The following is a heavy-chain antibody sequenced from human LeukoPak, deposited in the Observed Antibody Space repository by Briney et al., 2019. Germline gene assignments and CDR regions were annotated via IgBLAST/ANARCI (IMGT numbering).Heavy chain of an antibody. D-gene: IGHD2/OR15-2a*01. V-gene: IGHV4-4*07. J-gene: IGHJ6*03. Sequence: SETLSLTCSVSGGSISSYYWSWIRQPAGKGLEWIGRIYTSGSTNYNPSLKSRVTMSVDTSKNQFSLKLSSVTAADTAVYYCARVSPLHNRNPYYYYMDVWGKGTTVTISS. CDR2: IYTSGST. CDR3: ARVSPLHNRNPYYYYMDV. CDR1: GGSISSYY.